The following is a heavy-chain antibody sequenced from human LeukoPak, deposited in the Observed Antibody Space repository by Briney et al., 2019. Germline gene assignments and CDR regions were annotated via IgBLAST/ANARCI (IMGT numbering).Heavy chain of an antibody. V-gene: IGHV3-23*01. CDR3: AKDLARGSGWYWVYFDY. D-gene: IGHD6-19*01. Sequence: GGSLRLSCAASGFTSSSYAMSWVRQAPGKGLEWVSAISGSGGSTYYADSVKGRFTISRDNSKNTLYLQMNSLRAEDTAVYYCAKDLARGSGWYWVYFDYWGQGTLVTVSS. CDR1: GFTSSSYA. J-gene: IGHJ4*02. CDR2: ISGSGGST.